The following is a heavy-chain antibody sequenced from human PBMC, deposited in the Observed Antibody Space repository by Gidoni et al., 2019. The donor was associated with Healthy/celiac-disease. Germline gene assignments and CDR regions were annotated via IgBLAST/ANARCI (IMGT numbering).Heavy chain of an antibody. CDR3: ARGLESKDSSSWYADDAFDI. V-gene: IGHV1-18*01. J-gene: IGHJ3*02. CDR2: ISAYNGNT. CDR1: GYTFTSYG. D-gene: IGHD6-13*01. Sequence: QVQLVQSGAEVKKPGASVKVSCKASGYTFTSYGIRWVRQAPGQGLEWMGWISAYNGNTNYAQKLQGRVTMTTDTSTSTAYMELRSLRSDDTAVYYCARGLESKDSSSWYADDAFDIWGQGTMVTVSS.